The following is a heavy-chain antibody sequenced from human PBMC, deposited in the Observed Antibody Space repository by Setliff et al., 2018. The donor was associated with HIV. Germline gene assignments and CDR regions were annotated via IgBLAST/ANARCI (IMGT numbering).Heavy chain of an antibody. J-gene: IGHJ6*03. Sequence: SETLSLTCSVSGGCIDRSNYYWGWIRQSPGKGLEWIGNIHYSGSTYYNPSLKSRVTISVDTCRNQFYLDLRSVTAADTAVYYCVRTYNDLENYYHHYYYMDVWGKGTTVTVSS. D-gene: IGHD1-1*01. CDR3: VRTYNDLENYYHHYYYMDV. V-gene: IGHV4-39*01. CDR1: GGCIDRSNYY. CDR2: IHYSGST.